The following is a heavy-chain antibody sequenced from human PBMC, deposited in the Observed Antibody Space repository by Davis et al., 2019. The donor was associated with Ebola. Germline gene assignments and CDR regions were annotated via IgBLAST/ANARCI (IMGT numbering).Heavy chain of an antibody. CDR1: GGSISDYH. J-gene: IGHJ5*02. CDR2: IYYSGAT. CDR3: ARLGFCSTASCPFDP. Sequence: SETLSLTCTVSGGSISDYHWSCIRQPPGKGLEWIGYIYYSGATNYNPSLKGRVTISVDTSKNQFSLKVNSVTAADTAVYYCARLGFCSTASCPFDPWGQGTLVTVSS. D-gene: IGHD2-2*01. V-gene: IGHV4-59*01.